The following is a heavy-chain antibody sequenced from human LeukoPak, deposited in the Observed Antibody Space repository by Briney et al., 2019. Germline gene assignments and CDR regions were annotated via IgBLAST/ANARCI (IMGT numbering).Heavy chain of an antibody. CDR2: IIPIFGTA. CDR1: GGTFSSYA. V-gene: IGHV1-69*13. Sequence: SVKVSCKASGGTFSSYATSWVRQAPGQGLEWMGGIIPIFGTANYAQKFQGRVTITADESTSTAYMELSSLRSEDTAVYYCAIVVPAAMFDYWGQGTLVTVSS. J-gene: IGHJ4*02. CDR3: AIVVPAAMFDY. D-gene: IGHD2-2*01.